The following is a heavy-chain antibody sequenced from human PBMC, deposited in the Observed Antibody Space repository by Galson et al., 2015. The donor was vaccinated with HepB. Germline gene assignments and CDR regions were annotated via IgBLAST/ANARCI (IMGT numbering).Heavy chain of an antibody. CDR1: GFTLSTHD. D-gene: IGHD1-26*01. V-gene: IGHV3-13*04. Sequence: SLRLSCAASGFTLSTHDMHWVRQAPGNGLEWVSGILRSGETCYAASVKGRFTISRENAKNSLYLQMNSLTAGDTAVYYCSRVWENGLDIWGQGTMVTVSP. J-gene: IGHJ3*02. CDR2: ILRSGET. CDR3: SRVWENGLDI.